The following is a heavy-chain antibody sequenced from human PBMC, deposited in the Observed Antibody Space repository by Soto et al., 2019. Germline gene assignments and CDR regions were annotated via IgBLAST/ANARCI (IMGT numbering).Heavy chain of an antibody. D-gene: IGHD1-26*01. CDR2: IYYSGST. CDR1: GGSISSYY. V-gene: IGHV4-59*08. J-gene: IGHJ4*02. CDR3: ARRYGGNLDY. Sequence: SETLSLTCTVSGGSISSYYWSWIRPPPGKGLEWIGYIYYSGSTNYNPSLKSRVTISVDTSKNQFSLKLSSVTAADTAVYYCARRYGGNLDYWGQGTLVTVSS.